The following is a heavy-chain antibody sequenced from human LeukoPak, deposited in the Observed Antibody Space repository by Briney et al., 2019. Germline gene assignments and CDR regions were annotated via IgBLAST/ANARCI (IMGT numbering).Heavy chain of an antibody. V-gene: IGHV4-39*01. D-gene: IGHD3-16*01. CDR3: VRPRGGGSHPSAWYFDL. CDR2: VFYSGST. J-gene: IGHJ2*01. Sequence: PSETLSLTCTVPGGSISTVDYYWGWIRQPPGKGLEWIGNVFYSGSTYYNPSLKSRVSISVDRSKNQFSLNFISVTAADTAVYYCVRPRGGGSHPSAWYFDLWGRGTLVTV. CDR1: GGSISTVDYY.